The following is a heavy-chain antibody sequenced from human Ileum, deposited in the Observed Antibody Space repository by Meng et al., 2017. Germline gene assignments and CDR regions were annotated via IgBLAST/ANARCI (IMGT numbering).Heavy chain of an antibody. CDR2: IIPSLGIG. CDR1: GGTFSSYT. V-gene: IGHV1-69*02. Sequence: QGQLVQPGAEVKKPGSSVKVSCKAFGGTFSSYTVNWVRQAPGQGLEWMGRIIPSLGIGNNAQKFQGRVTITADESTSTAYMELNSLRSEDTAVYYCARALHSTSWYGYLDYWGQGTLVTVSS. CDR3: ARALHSTSWYGYLDY. D-gene: IGHD6-13*01. J-gene: IGHJ4*02.